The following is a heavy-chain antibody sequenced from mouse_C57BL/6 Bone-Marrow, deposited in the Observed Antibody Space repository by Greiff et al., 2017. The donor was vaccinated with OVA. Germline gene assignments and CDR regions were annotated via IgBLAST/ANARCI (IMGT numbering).Heavy chain of an antibody. Sequence: QVQLKQSGAELAKPGASVKLSCKASGYTFTSYLMHWVKQRPGQGLEWIGYINPSSGYTKYNQKFKDKATLTADKSSSTAYMQLSSLTYEDSAVYYCARPLRLAWFAYWGQGTLVTVSA. CDR2: INPSSGYT. V-gene: IGHV1-7*01. J-gene: IGHJ3*01. D-gene: IGHD1-2*01. CDR3: ARPLRLAWFAY. CDR1: GYTFTSYL.